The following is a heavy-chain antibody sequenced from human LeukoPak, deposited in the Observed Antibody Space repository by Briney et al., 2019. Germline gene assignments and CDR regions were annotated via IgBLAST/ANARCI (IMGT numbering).Heavy chain of an antibody. CDR2: IYDSGST. J-gene: IGHJ4*02. V-gene: IGHV4-39*07. Sequence: SETLSLTCTVSGVSIRSSYYYWGWIRQPPGKGLEWIGSIYDSGSTYYNPSLKSRVTISVDTSKNQFSLKVNSVTAADTGVYYCASKSTDHGELRFDYWGQGTLVTVSS. D-gene: IGHD4-17*01. CDR3: ASKSTDHGELRFDY. CDR1: GVSIRSSYYY.